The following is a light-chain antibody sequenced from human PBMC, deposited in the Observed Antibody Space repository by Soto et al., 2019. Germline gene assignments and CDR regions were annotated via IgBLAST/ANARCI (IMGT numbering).Light chain of an antibody. V-gene: IGLV1-40*01. J-gene: IGLJ1*01. CDR1: SSNIGNNF. CDR3: QSYDNSLSDYV. CDR2: GNH. Sequence: QSVLTQPPSVSAAPGQKVTISCSGSSSNIGNNFVTWYQQLPGRAPTLLIYGNHNRPSGVPDRFSGSKSGTSASLAITGLQSEDEADYYCQSYDNSLSDYVFGTGTKVTVL.